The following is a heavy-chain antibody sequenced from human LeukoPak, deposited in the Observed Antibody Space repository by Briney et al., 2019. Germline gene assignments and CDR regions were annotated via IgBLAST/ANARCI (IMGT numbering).Heavy chain of an antibody. Sequence: GRSLRLSCAASGFTFSSYAMHWVRQAPGKGLEWVAVIWYDGSNKYYADSVKGRFTISRDNSKNTLYLQMNSLRAEDTAVYYCAKDLTVLRYYFDYWGQGTLVTVSS. D-gene: IGHD2-8*02. CDR3: AKDLTVLRYYFDY. CDR1: GFTFSSYA. CDR2: IWYDGSNK. J-gene: IGHJ4*02. V-gene: IGHV3-33*06.